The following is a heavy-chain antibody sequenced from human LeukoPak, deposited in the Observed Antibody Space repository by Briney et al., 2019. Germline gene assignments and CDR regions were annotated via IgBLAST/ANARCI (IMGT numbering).Heavy chain of an antibody. V-gene: IGHV1-2*04. Sequence: ASVKVSCKASGYTFTGYYMHWVRQAPGQGLEWMGWINPNSGGTNYAQKFQGWVTITRDTSISTAYMELSRLRSDDTAVYYCARGDQLLSWFDPWGQGTLVTVSS. CDR1: GYTFTGYY. CDR3: ARGDQLLSWFDP. CDR2: INPNSGGT. D-gene: IGHD2-2*01. J-gene: IGHJ5*02.